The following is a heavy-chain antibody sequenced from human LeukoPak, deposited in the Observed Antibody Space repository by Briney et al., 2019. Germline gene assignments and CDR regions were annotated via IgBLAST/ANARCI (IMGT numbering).Heavy chain of an antibody. J-gene: IGHJ4*02. Sequence: GESLKISCKGSGYSFTSYWIGWVRQMPGKGLEWMGIIYPGDSDTRYSPSFQGQVTISADKSIGTAYLQWNSLKASDTAMYYCARGHLYDYSTTCYYFDYWGQGTLVTVSS. CDR2: IYPGDSDT. V-gene: IGHV5-51*01. CDR1: GYSFTSYW. D-gene: IGHD5-12*01. CDR3: ARGHLYDYSTTCYYFDY.